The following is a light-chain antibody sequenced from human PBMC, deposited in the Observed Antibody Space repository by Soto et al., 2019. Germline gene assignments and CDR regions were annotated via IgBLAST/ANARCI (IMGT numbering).Light chain of an antibody. CDR1: SNDVGGYNY. V-gene: IGLV2-8*01. CDR3: SSFAVSNSLV. CDR2: EVN. J-gene: IGLJ1*01. Sequence: QSVLTQPPSASGSPGQSVTISCTGTSNDVGGYNYVSWYQQHPGKAPKLMIYEVNKRPPGVPDRFSGSKSGNTASLTGSGLQAEDEADYYGSSFAVSNSLVFGTGSRSTS.